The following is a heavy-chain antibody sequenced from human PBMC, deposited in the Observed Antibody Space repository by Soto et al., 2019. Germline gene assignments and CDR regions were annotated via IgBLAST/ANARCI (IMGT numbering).Heavy chain of an antibody. V-gene: IGHV1-46*01. J-gene: IGHJ4*02. CDR2: ISPNGGNT. D-gene: IGHD1-26*01. CDR3: ARTYYSGSRLDY. Sequence: GSSVKVSCKASGYTFTSYGISWVRQAPGQGLEWMGIISPNGGNTSYAQKFQGRVTMTRDTSTSTVYMELSSLRSEDTAVYYCARTYYSGSRLDYWGQGTLVTVSS. CDR1: GYTFTSYG.